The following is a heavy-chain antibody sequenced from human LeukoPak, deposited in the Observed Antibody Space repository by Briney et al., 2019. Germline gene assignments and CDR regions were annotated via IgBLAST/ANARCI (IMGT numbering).Heavy chain of an antibody. D-gene: IGHD3-10*01. CDR2: IYPGDSDS. J-gene: IGHJ4*02. CDR1: GYSFTSYW. CDR3: ARQFGRPFDY. Sequence: GESLKISCKGSGYSFTSYWIGWVRPMPGKGLEWMGIIYPGDSDSRYSPSFQGQVTISVDESINTGYLQWSSLEASDTAMYYCARQFGRPFDYWGQGTLVTVSS. V-gene: IGHV5-51*01.